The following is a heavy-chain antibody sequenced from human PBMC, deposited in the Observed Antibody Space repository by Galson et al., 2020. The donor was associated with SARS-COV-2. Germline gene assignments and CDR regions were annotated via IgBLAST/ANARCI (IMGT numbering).Heavy chain of an antibody. V-gene: IGHV1-2*02. Sequence: ASVKVSCKASGYTFTGYYMHWVRQAPGQGLEWMGWINPNSGGTNYAQKFQGRVTMTRDTSISTAYMELSRLRSDDTAVYYCAEETIAAAGYYYYCMDVWGRGTTVTVS. J-gene: IGHJ6*02. CDR3: AEETIAAAGYYYYCMDV. CDR2: INPNSGGT. D-gene: IGHD6-13*01. CDR1: GYTFTGYY.